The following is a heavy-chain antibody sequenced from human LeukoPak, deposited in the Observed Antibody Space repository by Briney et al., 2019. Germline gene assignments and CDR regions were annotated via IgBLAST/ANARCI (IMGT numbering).Heavy chain of an antibody. Sequence: ASVKVSCKASGYPFTSYFMHWVRQAPGQGLEWMGMINPSGGSTSYTPKFQGRVTMSRDMSTSTVYMELSSLRSEDTAVYYCALCRRYFDWFRGPKRGCWFDPWGQGTLVTVSS. CDR3: ALCRRYFDWFRGPKRGCWFDP. V-gene: IGHV1-46*01. CDR2: INPSGGST. J-gene: IGHJ5*02. D-gene: IGHD3-9*01. CDR1: GYPFTSYF.